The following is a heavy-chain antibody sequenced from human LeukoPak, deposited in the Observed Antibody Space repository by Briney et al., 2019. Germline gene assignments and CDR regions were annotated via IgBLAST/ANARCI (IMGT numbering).Heavy chain of an antibody. J-gene: IGHJ1*01. D-gene: IGHD6-13*01. CDR2: IIPIFGTT. CDR1: GGTFSSYA. CDR3: ARVGPGSLSAYFQH. Sequence: SSVKVSCKASGGTFSSYAISWVRQAPGQGLEWMGGIIPIFGTTNYAQKFQGRVTITTDESTSTAYMGLSSLRSEDTAVYYCARVGPGSLSAYFQHWGQGTLVTVSS. V-gene: IGHV1-69*05.